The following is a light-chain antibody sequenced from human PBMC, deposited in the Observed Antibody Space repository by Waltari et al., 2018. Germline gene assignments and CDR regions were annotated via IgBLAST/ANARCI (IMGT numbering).Light chain of an antibody. CDR1: QSVGVN. CDR3: QQRRTWPSIT. V-gene: IGKV3-11*01. CDR2: EAS. Sequence: EIVLTQSPATLSLSPGQRGTLSCRASQSVGVNLAWYQQKPGQAPRLLIYEASNRATGIPARFSGSGSGTDFTLTISSLEPEDFAVYYCQQRRTWPSITFGQGTRLEI. J-gene: IGKJ5*01.